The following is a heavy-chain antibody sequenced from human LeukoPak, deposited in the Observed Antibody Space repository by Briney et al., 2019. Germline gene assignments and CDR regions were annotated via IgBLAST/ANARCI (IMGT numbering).Heavy chain of an antibody. Sequence: GGSLRLSCAASGFTFSSYTMNWVRQAPGKGLEWVSSLNSDGSDIYYADSVKGRFTISRDNAKNSLYLQMNSLTAEDTAVYYWTSGFWGQGTLVTVSS. D-gene: IGHD6-19*01. CDR1: GFTFSSYT. V-gene: IGHV3-21*01. CDR3: TSGF. J-gene: IGHJ4*02. CDR2: LNSDGSDI.